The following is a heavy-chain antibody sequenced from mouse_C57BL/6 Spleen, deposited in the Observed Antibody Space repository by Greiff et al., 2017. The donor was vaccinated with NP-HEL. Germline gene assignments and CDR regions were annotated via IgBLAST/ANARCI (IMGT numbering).Heavy chain of an antibody. V-gene: IGHV1-50*01. D-gene: IGHD2-5*01. CDR2: IDPSDSYT. Sequence: VQLQQPGAELVKPGASVKLSCKASGYTFTSYWMQWVKQRPGQGLEWIGEIDPSDSYTNYNQKFKGKATLTVDTSSRTAYMQLSSLTSEDSAVYYCARGDSNYIFGYWGQGTTLTVSS. CDR3: ARGDSNYIFGY. CDR1: GYTFTSYW. J-gene: IGHJ2*01.